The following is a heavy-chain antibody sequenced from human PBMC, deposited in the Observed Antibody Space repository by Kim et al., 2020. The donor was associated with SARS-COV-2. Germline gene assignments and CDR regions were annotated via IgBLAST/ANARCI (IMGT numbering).Heavy chain of an antibody. J-gene: IGHJ3*01. V-gene: IGHV3-9*01. CDR3: AKAAFLYSGANDGFDL. Sequence: GGSLRLSCVASGFSFGDYAIHWVRQVPGKGLEWVAGVGWNGVSVCYADSVKGRFTISRDNAKNSLYVQMNSLKPDDTALYYCAKAAFLYSGANDGFDLWGHGPMLTLPS. CDR2: VGWNGVSV. D-gene: IGHD2-21*01. CDR1: GFSFGDYA.